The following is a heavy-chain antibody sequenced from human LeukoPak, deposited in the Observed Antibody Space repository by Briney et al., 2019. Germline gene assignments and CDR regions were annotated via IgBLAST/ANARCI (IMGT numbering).Heavy chain of an antibody. D-gene: IGHD2-21*01. CDR1: GFTFSRYA. CDR2: IKQDGSEK. Sequence: GGSLRLSCAASGFTFSRYAMHWVRQAPGKGLEWVANIKQDGSEKYYVDSVKGRFTISRDNAKNSLYLQMNSLRAEDTAVYYCARDQFRGQGDYWGQGTLVTVSS. CDR3: ARDQFRGQGDY. V-gene: IGHV3-7*01. J-gene: IGHJ4*02.